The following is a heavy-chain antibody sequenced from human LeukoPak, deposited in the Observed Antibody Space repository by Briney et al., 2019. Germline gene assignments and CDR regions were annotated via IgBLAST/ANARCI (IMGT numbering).Heavy chain of an antibody. Sequence: GGSLRLSCAASGFTFSSYAMSWVRQAPGKGLEWVSTISGGSTYYTDSVKGRFTISRDNSKDTLYLQMNSLRAEDTAVYYCARDASKIQPTDYWGQGTLVTVSS. J-gene: IGHJ4*02. D-gene: IGHD2-2*01. CDR3: ARDASKIQPTDY. CDR2: ISGGST. CDR1: GFTFSSYA. V-gene: IGHV3-23*01.